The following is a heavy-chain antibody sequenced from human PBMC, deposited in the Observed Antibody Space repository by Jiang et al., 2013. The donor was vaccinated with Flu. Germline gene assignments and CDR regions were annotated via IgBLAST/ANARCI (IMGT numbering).Heavy chain of an antibody. Sequence: QSGSELKKPGASVKVSCKASGYTFTSYAMNWVRQAPGQGLEWMGWINTNTGNPTYAQGFTGRFVFSLDTSVSTAYLQICSLKAEDTAVYYCARGRPPQAVEQGGWFDPWGQGNPGHRLL. D-gene: IGHD4-23*01. CDR1: GYTFTSYA. V-gene: IGHV7-4-1*01. J-gene: IGHJ5*02. CDR3: ARGRPPQAVEQGGWFDP. CDR2: INTNTGNP.